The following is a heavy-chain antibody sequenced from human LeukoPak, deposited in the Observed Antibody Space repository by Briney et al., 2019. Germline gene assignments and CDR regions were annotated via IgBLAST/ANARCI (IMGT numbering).Heavy chain of an antibody. V-gene: IGHV4-4*07. D-gene: IGHD3-10*01. Sequence: SETLSLTCTVSGGSISSYYWSWIRQPAGKGLEWIGRIYTSGSTYYNPSLKSRVTMSVDTSKNQFSLKLSSVTAADTAVYYCARDHLWFGSGTGGDWFDPWGQGTLVTVSS. CDR3: ARDHLWFGSGTGGDWFDP. CDR2: IYTSGST. J-gene: IGHJ5*02. CDR1: GGSISSYY.